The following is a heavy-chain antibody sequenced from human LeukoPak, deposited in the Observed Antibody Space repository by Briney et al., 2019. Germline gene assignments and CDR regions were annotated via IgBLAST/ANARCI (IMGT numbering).Heavy chain of an antibody. CDR1: GGSISSYY. J-gene: IGHJ4*02. CDR2: IYYTGST. CDR3: ARGTTVVSFDY. Sequence: SETLSLTCTVSGGSISSYYWSWIRQPPVKGLEWIGYIYYTGSTSSNPSLKSRVTISVDTSKDLFSLNLTSVTAADTAVYYCARGTTVVSFDYWGQGTLVTVSS. D-gene: IGHD4-23*01. V-gene: IGHV4-59*01.